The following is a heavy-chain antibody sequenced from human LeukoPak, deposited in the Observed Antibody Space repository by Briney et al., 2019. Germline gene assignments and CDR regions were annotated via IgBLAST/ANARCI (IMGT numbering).Heavy chain of an antibody. D-gene: IGHD3-10*01. Sequence: SGGSLRLSCAASGFTFSSYWMSWVRQAPGKGLEWVANIKQDGSEKYYVDSVKGRFTISRDNAKNSLYLQMNSLRAEDTAVYYCARDKIDRYYGSGSYYKSYLFDYWGQGTLVTVSS. V-gene: IGHV3-7*01. CDR2: IKQDGSEK. J-gene: IGHJ4*02. CDR3: ARDKIDRYYGSGSYYKSYLFDY. CDR1: GFTFSSYW.